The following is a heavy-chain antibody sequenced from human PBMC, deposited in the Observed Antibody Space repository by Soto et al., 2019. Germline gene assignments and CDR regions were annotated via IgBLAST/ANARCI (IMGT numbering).Heavy chain of an antibody. CDR3: ARLVVVAATRVYYYYYMDV. D-gene: IGHD2-15*01. V-gene: IGHV1-18*01. J-gene: IGHJ6*03. CDR2: ISAYNGNT. CDR1: GYTFTSYG. Sequence: QVQLVQSGAEVKKPGASVKVSCKASGYTFTSYGISWVRQAPGQGLEWMGWISAYNGNTNYAQKRQGRVTMTTDTSTSTAYMELRSLRSDDTAVYYCARLVVVAATRVYYYYYMDVWGKGTTVTVSS.